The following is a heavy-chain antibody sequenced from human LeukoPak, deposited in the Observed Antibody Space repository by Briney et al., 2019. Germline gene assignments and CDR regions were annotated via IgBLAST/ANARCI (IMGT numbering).Heavy chain of an antibody. V-gene: IGHV3-21*01. Sequence: GGSLRLSCAASGFTFSSYSMNWVRQAPGKGLEWVSSISSSSYIYYADSVKGRFTISRDNAKNSLYLQMNSLRAEDTAVYYCAKKFCTSSNCPPFDCWGQGTLVTVSS. CDR1: GFTFSSYS. J-gene: IGHJ4*02. CDR3: AKKFCTSSNCPPFDC. CDR2: ISSSSYI. D-gene: IGHD2-2*01.